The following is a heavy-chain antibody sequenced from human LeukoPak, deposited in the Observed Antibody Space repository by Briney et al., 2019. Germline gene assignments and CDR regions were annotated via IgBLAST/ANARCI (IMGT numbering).Heavy chain of an antibody. CDR2: ISAYYGST. CDR3: VREGEVAGTVFFQH. CDR1: GYTFVDYG. Sequence: ASVKVSCKASGYTFVDYGISWVRQAPGQGLEWMGWISAYYGSTRYAQKFQGRVTMTRDTLTATAYLEVRSLRSDDTAVYYCVREGEVAGTVFFQHWGQGTLFTVSS. V-gene: IGHV1-18*01. J-gene: IGHJ1*01. D-gene: IGHD6-19*01.